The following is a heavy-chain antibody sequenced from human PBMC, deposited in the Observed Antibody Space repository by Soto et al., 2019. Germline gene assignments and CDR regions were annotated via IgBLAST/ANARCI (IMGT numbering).Heavy chain of an antibody. CDR3: AIIGSYYDSSGYYSDY. J-gene: IGHJ4*02. CDR2: INAGNGNT. D-gene: IGHD3-22*01. CDR1: GYTFTSYA. V-gene: IGHV1-3*01. Sequence: GASVKVSCKASGYTFTSYAMHWVRQAPGQRLEWMGWINAGNGNTKYSQKFQGRVTITRDTSASTAYMELSSLRSEDTAVYYCAIIGSYYDSSGYYSDYWGQGTLVTVSS.